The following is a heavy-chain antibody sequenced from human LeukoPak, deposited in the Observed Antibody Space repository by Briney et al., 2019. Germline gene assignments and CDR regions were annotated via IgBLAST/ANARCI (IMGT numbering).Heavy chain of an antibody. CDR3: ARAGDRDGYNSDY. CDR2: INSDGSST. V-gene: IGHV3-74*01. Sequence: PGGSLRLSCTASGFTFSSYWMHWVRQAPGKGLVWVSRINSDGSSTSYADSVKGRFTISRDNAKNTLYLQMNSLRAEDTAVYYCARAGDRDGYNSDYWGQGTLVTVSS. CDR1: GFTFSSYW. J-gene: IGHJ4*02. D-gene: IGHD5-24*01.